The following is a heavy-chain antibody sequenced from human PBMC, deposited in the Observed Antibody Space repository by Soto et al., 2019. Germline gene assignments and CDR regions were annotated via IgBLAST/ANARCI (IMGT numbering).Heavy chain of an antibody. CDR3: ARSRSDRSRWRPDY. V-gene: IGHV1-18*01. CDR1: SWTLTSNS. CDR2: ITVYNGNT. Sequence: GSSPLVSCTESSWTLTSNSIGWVGQAPGHGLEWMGWITVYNGNTKYAQQLQGRVTLTTDTSTSTAYVDLRSLRSDDTAVYYCARSRSDRSRWRPDYGGQ. J-gene: IGHJ4*01. D-gene: IGHD6-19*01.